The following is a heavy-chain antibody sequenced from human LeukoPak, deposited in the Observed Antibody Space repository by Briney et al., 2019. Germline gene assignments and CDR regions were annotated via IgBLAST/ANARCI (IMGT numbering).Heavy chain of an antibody. CDR1: GGSIGSYH. J-gene: IGHJ4*02. V-gene: IGHV4-59*01. CDR3: VASYGGYVLDY. D-gene: IGHD5-12*01. CDR2: VFNNGGT. Sequence: SETLSLTCSVSGGSIGSYHWNWIRQPSGKGLEWIGIVFNNGGTKHNPSLKSRVAISVDTSKNQFALKLSSVTAADTAVYYCVASYGGYVLDYWGQGALVIVSP.